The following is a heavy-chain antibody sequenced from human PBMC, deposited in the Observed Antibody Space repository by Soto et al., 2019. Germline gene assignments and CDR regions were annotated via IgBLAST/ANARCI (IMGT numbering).Heavy chain of an antibody. V-gene: IGHV3-15*01. CDR2: IKSKTDGGTT. Sequence: EVQLVESGGGLVKPGGSLRLSCAASGFTFSNAWMSWVRQAPGKGLEWVGRIKSKTDGGTTDYAAPVKGRFTISRDDSKNTLYLQMNSLKTDDTAVHYCTTDSGVRIAVAAYFDYWGQGTLVTVSS. D-gene: IGHD6-19*01. CDR3: TTDSGVRIAVAAYFDY. J-gene: IGHJ4*02. CDR1: GFTFSNAW.